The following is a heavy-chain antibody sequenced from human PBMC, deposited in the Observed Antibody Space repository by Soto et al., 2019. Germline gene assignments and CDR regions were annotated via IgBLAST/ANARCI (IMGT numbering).Heavy chain of an antibody. J-gene: IGHJ3*02. CDR1: GGTFSSYA. CDR3: ARVLKGYYDSSGYAFDI. CDR2: IIPIFGTA. V-gene: IGHV1-69*01. Sequence: QVQLVQSGAEVKKPGSSVKVSCKASGGTFSSYAISWVRQAPGQGLEWMGGIIPIFGTANYAQKFQGRVTITADESTSTAYMELSSLRFEDTAVYYCARVLKGYYDSSGYAFDIWGQGTMVTVSS. D-gene: IGHD3-22*01.